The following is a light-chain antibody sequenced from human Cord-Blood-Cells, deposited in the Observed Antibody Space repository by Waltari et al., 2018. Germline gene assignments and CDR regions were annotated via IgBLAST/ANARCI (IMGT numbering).Light chain of an antibody. CDR2: GAS. J-gene: IGKJ3*01. V-gene: IGKV3-20*01. CDR3: QQYGSSFT. CDR1: QSVSSSY. Sequence: EIVLTHSPVTLSLSPGERAYLSCRASQSVSSSYLAWYQQKPGQAHRLLIYGASSRATGIPDRFSGSGSGTDFTLTISRLEPEDFAVYYCQQYGSSFTFGPGTKVDIK.